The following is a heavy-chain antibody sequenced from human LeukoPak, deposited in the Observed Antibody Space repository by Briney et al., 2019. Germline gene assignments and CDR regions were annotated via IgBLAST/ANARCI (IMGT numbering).Heavy chain of an antibody. CDR2: INHSGST. CDR3: ARGRWRYYGSGSPYWYFDL. D-gene: IGHD3-10*01. CDR1: GGSISSSSYY. Sequence: SSETLSLTCTVSGGSISSSSYYWGWIRQPPGKGLEWIGEINHSGSTNYNPSLKSRVTISVDTSKNQFSLKLSSVTAADTAVYYCARGRWRYYGSGSPYWYFDLWGRGTLVTVSS. V-gene: IGHV4-39*07. J-gene: IGHJ2*01.